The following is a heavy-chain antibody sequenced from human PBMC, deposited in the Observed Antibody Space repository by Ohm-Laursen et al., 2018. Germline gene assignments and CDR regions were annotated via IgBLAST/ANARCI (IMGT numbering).Heavy chain of an antibody. Sequence: SQTLSLTCTVSGGSISSYYWSWIRQPPGKGLEWIGYIYYSGSTNYNPSLKSRVTISVDTSKNQFSLKLSSVTAADTAVYYCARVGPARLELDYWGQGTLVTVSS. CDR2: IYYSGST. J-gene: IGHJ4*02. CDR3: ARVGPARLELDY. D-gene: IGHD1-7*01. V-gene: IGHV4-59*01. CDR1: GGSISSYY.